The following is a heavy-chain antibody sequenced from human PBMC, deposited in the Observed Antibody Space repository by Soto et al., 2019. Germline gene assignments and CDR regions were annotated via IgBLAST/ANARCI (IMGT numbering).Heavy chain of an antibody. CDR1: GYTFTSYD. Sequence: GASVKVSCKASGYTFTSYDINWVRQATGQGLERMGWMNPNSGNTGYAQKFQGRVTMTRNTSISTAYMELSSLRSEDTAVYYCARYYGGNSEAYYGMDVWGQGTTVTVSS. J-gene: IGHJ6*02. D-gene: IGHD4-17*01. V-gene: IGHV1-8*01. CDR2: MNPNSGNT. CDR3: ARYYGGNSEAYYGMDV.